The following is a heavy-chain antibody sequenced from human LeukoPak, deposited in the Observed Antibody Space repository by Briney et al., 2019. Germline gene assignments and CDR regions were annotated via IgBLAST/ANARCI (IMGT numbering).Heavy chain of an antibody. Sequence: ASVKVSCKGSGYTFTSYYVHWVRQAPGQGLEWMGIINPSGGSTSYAQKFQGRVTMTRDTSTSTVYMELSSLRSEDTAVYYCASAYSTVTTTDYWGQGTLVTVSS. V-gene: IGHV1-46*01. CDR1: GYTFTSYY. CDR3: ASAYSTVTTTDY. J-gene: IGHJ4*02. CDR2: INPSGGST. D-gene: IGHD4-17*01.